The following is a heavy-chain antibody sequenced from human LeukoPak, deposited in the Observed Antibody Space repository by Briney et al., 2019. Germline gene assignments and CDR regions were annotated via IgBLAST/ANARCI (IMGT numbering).Heavy chain of an antibody. D-gene: IGHD2-15*01. CDR3: TRDRCSGGSCYRGWFDP. CDR1: GFTFRSYS. V-gene: IGHV3-49*03. J-gene: IGHJ5*02. Sequence: GGSLRLSCAASGFTFRSYSMSWFRQAPGKGLEGVGFIRSKAYGGTTEYAASVKGRFTISRDDSKSIAYLQMNSLKTEDTAVYYCTRDRCSGGSCYRGWFDPWGQGTLVTVSS. CDR2: IRSKAYGGTT.